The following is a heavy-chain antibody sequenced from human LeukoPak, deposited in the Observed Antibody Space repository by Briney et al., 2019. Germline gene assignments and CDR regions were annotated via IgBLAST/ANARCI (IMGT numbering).Heavy chain of an antibody. CDR1: RFTVSTNY. J-gene: IGHJ4*02. CDR2: ISNDGDT. D-gene: IGHD6-19*01. V-gene: IGHV3-53*01. Sequence: PGGSLRLSCAASRFTVSTNYMGCVRQVPGKGLECVSVISNDGDTYSTDSVKGRFTISRDTSKNTVSLQMNSLRAEDTAVYYCAGDKTTGGWYEFDYGGQGTLVTVSS. CDR3: AGDKTTGGWYEFDY.